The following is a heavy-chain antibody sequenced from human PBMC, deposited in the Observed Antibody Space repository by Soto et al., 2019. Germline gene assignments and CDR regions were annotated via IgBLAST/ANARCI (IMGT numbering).Heavy chain of an antibody. CDR2: ISYDGNTK. D-gene: IGHD6-13*01. V-gene: IGHV3-30-3*01. J-gene: IGHJ4*02. Sequence: GVSLRLSCAASGFRFSDFAIHWLRQAPGKGLEWLALISYDGNTKYYADSVKGRFTISRDNSRDTMYLQLNSLRAEDTAVYYCARRGIEAHDTGPGQDYYDYWGQGTQVTVSS. CDR3: ARRGIEAHDTGPGQDYYDY. CDR1: GFRFSDFA.